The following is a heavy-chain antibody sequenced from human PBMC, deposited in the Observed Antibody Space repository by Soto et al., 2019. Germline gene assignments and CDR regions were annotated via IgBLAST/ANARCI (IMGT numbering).Heavy chain of an antibody. J-gene: IGHJ4*02. CDR3: ARGGYYSFSHFDY. D-gene: IGHD3-3*01. V-gene: IGHV3-74*01. CDR2: INSDGSST. Sequence: GGSLRLSCAASGFPFSGYWMHWVRQAPGKGLVCVSRINSDGSSTSYADSVKGRFTISRDNAKNTLYLQMNSLRAEDTAVYYCARGGYYSFSHFDYWGQGTLVTVSS. CDR1: GFPFSGYW.